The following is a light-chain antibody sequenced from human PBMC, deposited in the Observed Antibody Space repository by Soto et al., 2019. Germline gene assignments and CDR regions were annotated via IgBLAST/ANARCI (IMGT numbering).Light chain of an antibody. V-gene: IGLV2-14*01. Sequence: QSALIQPPSVSGSPGQSVTISCTGTSSDVGGYNYVSWYQQHPGKAPKLMIYEVSNRPSGVSNRFSGSKSGNTASLTISGLQAEDEADYYCSSYTSSSTPFVFGTGTKVT. CDR3: SSYTSSSTPFV. CDR1: SSDVGGYNY. J-gene: IGLJ1*01. CDR2: EVS.